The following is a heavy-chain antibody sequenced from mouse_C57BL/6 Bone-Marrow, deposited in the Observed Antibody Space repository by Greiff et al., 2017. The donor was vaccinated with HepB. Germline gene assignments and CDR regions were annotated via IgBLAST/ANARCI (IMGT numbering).Heavy chain of an antibody. V-gene: IGHV5-6*01. Sequence: EVKVVESGGDLVKPGGSLKLSCAASGFTFSSYGMSWVRQTPDKRLEWVATISSGGSYTYYPDSVKGRFTISRDNAKNTLYLQMSSLKSEDTAMYYCARHGASDAYWGQGTLVTVSA. CDR2: ISSGGSYT. CDR1: GFTFSSYG. D-gene: IGHD6-1*01. J-gene: IGHJ3*01. CDR3: ARHGASDAY.